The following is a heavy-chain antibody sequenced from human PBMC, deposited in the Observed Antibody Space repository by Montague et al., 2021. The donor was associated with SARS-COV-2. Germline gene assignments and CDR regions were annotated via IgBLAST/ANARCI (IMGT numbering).Heavy chain of an antibody. CDR1: GDSITNTRYF. Sequence: SETLSLTCNVSGDSITNTRYFWGWIRQPPGKALEWIGSIYHNGKTYYNPSLERRALLSIDTSKNQFSLRLSSVIASDTAVYYCAVEEQYHFDYWGRGSLVSVSS. V-gene: IGHV4-39*01. J-gene: IGHJ4*02. CDR3: AVEEQYHFDY. CDR2: IYHNGKT. D-gene: IGHD1/OR15-1a*01.